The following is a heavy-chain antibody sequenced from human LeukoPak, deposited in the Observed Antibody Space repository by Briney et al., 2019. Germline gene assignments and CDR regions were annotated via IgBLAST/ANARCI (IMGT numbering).Heavy chain of an antibody. Sequence: GGSLRLSCAASGLTLSSHWMSWVRQAPGKGLEWVANINEDGSQKHHVDSVKGRFSISRDNAKNSLNLQMNSLRAEDTAVYYCARGHYDMDVWGQGTPVTVSS. V-gene: IGHV3-7*05. CDR1: GLTLSSHW. CDR3: ARGHYDMDV. CDR2: INEDGSQK. J-gene: IGHJ6*02.